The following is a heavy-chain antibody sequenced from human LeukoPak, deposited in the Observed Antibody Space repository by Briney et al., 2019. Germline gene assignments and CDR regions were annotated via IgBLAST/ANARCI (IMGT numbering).Heavy chain of an antibody. CDR2: IYYSGST. CDR3: ASAYSRDGYNYGAVDY. Sequence: SETLSLTCTVSGGSVSSGSYYWSWIRQPPGKGLEWIGYIYYSGSTYYNPSLKSRVTISVDTSKNQFSLKLSSVTAADTAVYYCASAYSRDGYNYGAVDYWGQGTLVTVSS. V-gene: IGHV4-31*03. CDR1: GGSVSSGSYY. D-gene: IGHD5-24*01. J-gene: IGHJ4*02.